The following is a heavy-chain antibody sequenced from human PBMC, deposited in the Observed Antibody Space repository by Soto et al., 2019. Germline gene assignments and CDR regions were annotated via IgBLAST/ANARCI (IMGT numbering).Heavy chain of an antibody. V-gene: IGHV3-72*01. CDR1: GFTFSDHY. J-gene: IGHJ4*02. CDR3: ARASETYYFDY. D-gene: IGHD1-26*01. CDR2: IRKKVNSYTT. Sequence: PGGSLRLSCAASGFTFSDHYMDWLRQAPGKGLEWVGRIRKKVNSYTTEYAASVKGRFTISRDDLKNSLCLQMNSLKTEDTAVYYCARASETYYFDYWGQGTLVTVSS.